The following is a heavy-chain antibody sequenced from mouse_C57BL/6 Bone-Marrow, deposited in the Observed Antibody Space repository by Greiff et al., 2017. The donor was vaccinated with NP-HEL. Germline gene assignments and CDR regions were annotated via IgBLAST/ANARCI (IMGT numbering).Heavy chain of an antibody. CDR1: GYTFTSYG. V-gene: IGHV1-81*01. J-gene: IGHJ1*03. CDR2: IYPRSGNT. CDR3: EGFPYWYFDV. Sequence: QVQLQQSGAELARPGASVKLSCKASGYTFTSYGISWVKQRTGQGLEWIGEIYPRSGNTYYNEKFKGKATLTAYKSSSTAYMELRSLTSEDSAVYFCEGFPYWYFDVWGTGTTVTVSS.